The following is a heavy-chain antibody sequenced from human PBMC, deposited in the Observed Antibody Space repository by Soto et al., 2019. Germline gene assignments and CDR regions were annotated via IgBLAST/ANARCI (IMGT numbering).Heavy chain of an antibody. CDR3: ARGGLTSDSGGFDS. Sequence: QVQLQESGPGLVKPSETLSLTCIVSGGSITNYYWSWIRQPPGKGLEWIAYIYYGGSTSYNPSLRSRVTISVDTSKKQFSLNVSSVTAADTAVYYCARGGLTSDSGGFDSWGQGTLVSVSS. D-gene: IGHD3-10*01. CDR1: GGSITNYY. V-gene: IGHV4-59*08. J-gene: IGHJ4*02. CDR2: IYYGGST.